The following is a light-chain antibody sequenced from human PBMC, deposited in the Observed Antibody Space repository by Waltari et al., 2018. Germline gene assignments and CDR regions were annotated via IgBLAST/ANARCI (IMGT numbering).Light chain of an antibody. CDR2: QNT. CDR1: KLGTKY. Sequence: SYELTQPTSVSVAPGQTANITCSGDKLGTKYACWYQQKPGQSPGLVIHQNTKRPSVIPARFSGSNSGNTATLTISGTQPIDEADFYCQAWDSTFARVFGGGTRLTVL. J-gene: IGLJ3*02. V-gene: IGLV3-1*01. CDR3: QAWDSTFARV.